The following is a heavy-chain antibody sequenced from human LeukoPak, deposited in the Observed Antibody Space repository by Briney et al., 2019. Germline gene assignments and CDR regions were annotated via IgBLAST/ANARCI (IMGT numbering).Heavy chain of an antibody. Sequence: SQTLSLTCTVSGGSISSYYWSWIRQPPGKGLEWIGYIYYSGSTNYNPSLKSRVTISVDTSKNQFSLKLSSVTAADTAVYYCARDLGGPRDYWGQGTLVTVSS. D-gene: IGHD2-15*01. CDR1: GGSISSYY. CDR2: IYYSGST. CDR3: ARDLGGPRDY. V-gene: IGHV4-59*01. J-gene: IGHJ4*02.